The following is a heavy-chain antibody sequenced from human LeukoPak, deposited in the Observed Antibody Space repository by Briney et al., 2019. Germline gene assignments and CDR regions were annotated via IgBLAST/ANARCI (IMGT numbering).Heavy chain of an antibody. CDR1: GGSISSHY. Sequence: SETLSLTCTVSGGSISSHYWSWIRQPPGKGLEWIGYIYYSGSTNYIPSLKSRVTISVDTSKNQFSLKLSSVTAADTAVYYCARVIRFLEWLLYPPYYYYYMDVWGKGTTVTVSS. CDR2: IYYSGST. J-gene: IGHJ6*03. V-gene: IGHV4-59*11. D-gene: IGHD3-3*01. CDR3: ARVIRFLEWLLYPPYYYYYMDV.